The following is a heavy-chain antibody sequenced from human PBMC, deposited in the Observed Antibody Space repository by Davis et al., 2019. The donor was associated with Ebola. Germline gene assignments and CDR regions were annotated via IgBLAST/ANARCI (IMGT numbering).Heavy chain of an antibody. V-gene: IGHV1-2*06. CDR2: INPNSGGT. J-gene: IGHJ5*02. Sequence: ASVKVSCKASGYTFTVYYMHWVRQAPGQGLEWMGRINPNSGGTAYAQKFQGRVTLTADKATNTAYMELSGLRFDDTAVYYCARGKWFDPWGQGTLVSVTS. CDR1: GYTFTVYY. CDR3: ARGKWFDP.